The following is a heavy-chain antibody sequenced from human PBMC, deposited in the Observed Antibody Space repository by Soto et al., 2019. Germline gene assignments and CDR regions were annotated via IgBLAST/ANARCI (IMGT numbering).Heavy chain of an antibody. J-gene: IGHJ4*02. Sequence: EVQLLESGGGLVQPGGSLSLSCAASGFTFSTYAMSWVRQTPGKGLEWVAGISGSGGATYYADAVKGRLSISRDNSKNTVSLLMNSLRAEDTAVYFCARGSSGYISSWYYFDYWGRGTLVTVSS. CDR2: ISGSGGAT. V-gene: IGHV3-23*01. CDR1: GFTFSTYA. CDR3: ARGSSGYISSWYYFDY. D-gene: IGHD6-13*01.